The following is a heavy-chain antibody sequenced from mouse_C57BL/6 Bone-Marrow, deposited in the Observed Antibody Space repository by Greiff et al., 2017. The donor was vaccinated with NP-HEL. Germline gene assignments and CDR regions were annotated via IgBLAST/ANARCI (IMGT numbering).Heavy chain of an antibody. D-gene: IGHD1-1*01. CDR3: VRGGYYYGSNSWFAY. CDR1: GFTFNTYA. V-gene: IGHV10-3*01. CDR2: IRSNSSNYAT. Sequence: EVQVVESGGGLVQPKGSLKLSCAASGFTFNTYAMHWVRQAPGKGLEWVARIRSNSSNYATYYADSVKDRFTISRDNSKSMLYLQMTNLKTEDTAMYYCVRGGYYYGSNSWFAYWGQGTLVTVSA. J-gene: IGHJ3*01.